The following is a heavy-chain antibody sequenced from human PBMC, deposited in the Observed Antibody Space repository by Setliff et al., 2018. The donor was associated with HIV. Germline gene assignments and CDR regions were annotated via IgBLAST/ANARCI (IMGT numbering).Heavy chain of an antibody. CDR2: IDPNSGDT. CDR3: ARAAGYSSSWHRYAFEI. CDR1: GYTFTGYY. D-gene: IGHD6-13*01. J-gene: IGHJ3*02. Sequence: GASVKVSCKASGYTFTGYYLHWVRQAPGQGLEWMGWIDPNSGDTNYEQKFQGRVSMTRDTSISTVYMELCSLRSDDTAVYYCARAAGYSSSWHRYAFEIWGQGTMVTVSS. V-gene: IGHV1-2*02.